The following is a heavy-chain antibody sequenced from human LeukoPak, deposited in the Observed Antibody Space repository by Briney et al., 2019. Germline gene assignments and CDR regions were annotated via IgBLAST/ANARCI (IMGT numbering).Heavy chain of an antibody. Sequence: SETLSLTCTVSGGSISSYYWSWLRQPPGKGLEWIAYMYYSGSTNYNPSLKSRLTISVDTSKNQFSLKLSSVTAADTAVYYCARDDGCNFWYFDYWGQGTLVTVPS. CDR1: GGSISSYY. CDR2: MYYSGST. V-gene: IGHV4-59*01. D-gene: IGHD5-24*01. CDR3: ARDDGCNFWYFDY. J-gene: IGHJ4*02.